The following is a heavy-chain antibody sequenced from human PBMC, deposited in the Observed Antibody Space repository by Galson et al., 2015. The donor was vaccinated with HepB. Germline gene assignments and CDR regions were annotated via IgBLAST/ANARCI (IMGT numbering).Heavy chain of an antibody. CDR2: ISSSSYYK. J-gene: IGHJ4*02. Sequence: SLRLSCAASGFTFSSYTINWVRQAPGKGLEWVSSISSSSYYKYYADSVKGRFTISRDNAKNSLYLQMNSLRAEDTAVYYCARDLSGFGFDYWGQGTLVTVSS. CDR1: GFTFSSYT. V-gene: IGHV3-21*01. CDR3: ARDLSGFGFDY. D-gene: IGHD3-9*01.